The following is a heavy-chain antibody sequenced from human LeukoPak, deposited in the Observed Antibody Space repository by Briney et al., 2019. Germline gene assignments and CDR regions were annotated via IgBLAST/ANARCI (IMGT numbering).Heavy chain of an antibody. D-gene: IGHD2-15*01. J-gene: IGHJ4*02. CDR1: GGSISSYY. CDR2: IYYSGST. V-gene: IGHV4-59*12. CDR3: ARGWVRWFFDY. Sequence: SETLSLTCTVSGGSISSYYWSWIRQPPGKGLEWIGYIYYSGSTNYNPSLKSRVTISVDTSKNQFSLKLSSVTAADTAVYYCARGWVRWFFDYWGQGTLVTVSS.